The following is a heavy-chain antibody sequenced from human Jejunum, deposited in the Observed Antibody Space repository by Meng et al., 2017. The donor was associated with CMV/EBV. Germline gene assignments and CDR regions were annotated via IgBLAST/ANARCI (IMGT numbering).Heavy chain of an antibody. J-gene: IGHJ4*02. CDR1: SGSFSSYT. D-gene: IGHD2-21*02. CDR3: ARDPQVVTTTPFFDY. V-gene: IGHV1-69*08. Sequence: SSGSFSSYTITRLRQGRWPEVERRGRIIPLHGTPKYAERFQGRVKITADRSTNTVYMIRSSLRSEDPAVYYCARDPQVVTTTPFFDYWGQGSLVTVSS. CDR2: IIPLHGTP.